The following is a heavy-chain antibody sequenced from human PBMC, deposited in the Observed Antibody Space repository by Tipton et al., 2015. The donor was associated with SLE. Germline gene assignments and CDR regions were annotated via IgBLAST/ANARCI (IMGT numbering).Heavy chain of an antibody. CDR1: GVSIRSHY. Sequence: TLSLTCTVSGVSIRSHYWSWIRQSPGKGLEWIGYMYNNERTKYNLSLESRVTMSVDTSKNQFSLKLSSVTAADTAVYYCVNQVKHSGYDHAGVFDIWGPGTMVFVSS. D-gene: IGHD5-12*01. V-gene: IGHV4-59*11. CDR2: MYNNERT. CDR3: VNQVKHSGYDHAGVFDI. J-gene: IGHJ3*02.